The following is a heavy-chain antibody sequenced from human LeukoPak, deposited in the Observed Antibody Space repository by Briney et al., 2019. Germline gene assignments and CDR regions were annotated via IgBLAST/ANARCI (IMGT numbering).Heavy chain of an antibody. D-gene: IGHD4-23*01. J-gene: IGHJ5*02. Sequence: SETLSLTCTVSGSSISSGSYYWSWIRQPAGKGLEWIGRIYTSGSTDYNPSLKSRVTMSVDTSKNQFSLKLSSVTAADTAVYYCANQMTTVVTSDWFDPWGQGTLVTVSS. CDR2: IYTSGST. CDR1: GSSISSGSYY. CDR3: ANQMTTVVTSDWFDP. V-gene: IGHV4-61*02.